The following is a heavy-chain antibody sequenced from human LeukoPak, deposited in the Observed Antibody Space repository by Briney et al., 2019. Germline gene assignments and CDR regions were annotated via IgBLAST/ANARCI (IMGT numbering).Heavy chain of an antibody. V-gene: IGHV3-11*03. CDR3: ARNCLGCSGGSCYLCY. J-gene: IGHJ4*02. CDR1: GFTFSDYY. CDR2: ISSSSSYT. Sequence: KPGGSLRLSCAASGFTFSDYYMSWIRQAPGKGLEWVPYISSSSSYTNYADSVKGRFTISRDNAKNSLYLQMNSLRAEDTAVYYCARNCLGCSGGSCYLCYWGQGTLVTVSS. D-gene: IGHD2-15*01.